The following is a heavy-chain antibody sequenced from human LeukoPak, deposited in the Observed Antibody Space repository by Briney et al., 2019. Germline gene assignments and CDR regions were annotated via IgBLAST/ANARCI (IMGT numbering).Heavy chain of an antibody. Sequence: GASVKVSCKASGYTFTDYYLHWLRQAPRQGLEWMGWVNPKSGATNYAQRFQGRVTMTWQTSISTGNIELSSLRSDDTAVYYCARAYEYGWFDPWGQGTLVTVSS. CDR3: ARAYEYGWFDP. CDR2: VNPKSGAT. J-gene: IGHJ5*02. V-gene: IGHV1-2*02. CDR1: GYTFTDYY. D-gene: IGHD4/OR15-4a*01.